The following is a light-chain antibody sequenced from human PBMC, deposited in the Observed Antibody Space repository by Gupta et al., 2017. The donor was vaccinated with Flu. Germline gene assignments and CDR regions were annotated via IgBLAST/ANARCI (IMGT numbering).Light chain of an antibody. CDR2: EVS. V-gene: IGLV2-14*03. CDR3: SSYARTNTVVV. CDR1: SSDIGSSDY. J-gene: IGLJ2*01. Sequence: QPALTQPASVSGSPGQSIAISCTGSSSDIGSSDYVSWYQQHPGKAPKLILFEVSRRPGGISDRFSGSKSGDTASLTISGLLAEDEAFYYCSSYARTNTVVVFGGGTKLTVL.